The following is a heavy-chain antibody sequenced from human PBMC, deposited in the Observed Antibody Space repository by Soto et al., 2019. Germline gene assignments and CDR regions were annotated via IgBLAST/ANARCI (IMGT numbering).Heavy chain of an antibody. Sequence: ASVKVSCKASGYTFTGYYMHWVRQAPGQGLEWMGWINPNSGGTNYAQKFQGWVTMTRDTSISTAYMELSRLRSDDTAVYYCARWGDVDIVATIHEGGYYFDYWGQGTLVTVSS. CDR1: GYTFTGYY. V-gene: IGHV1-2*04. CDR3: ARWGDVDIVATIHEGGYYFDY. D-gene: IGHD5-12*01. CDR2: INPNSGGT. J-gene: IGHJ4*02.